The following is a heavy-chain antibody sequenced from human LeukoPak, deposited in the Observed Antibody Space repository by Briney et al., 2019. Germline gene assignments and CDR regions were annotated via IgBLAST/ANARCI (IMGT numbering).Heavy chain of an antibody. V-gene: IGHV3-53*01. CDR2: IYSGGST. CDR1: GFTVSSNY. CDR3: ARDGKYYYDSSGYHSGFDY. D-gene: IGHD3-22*01. J-gene: IGHJ4*02. Sequence: GGSLRLSCAASGFTVSSNYMSWVRQAPGKGLEWVSVIYSGGSTYYADSVKGRFTISRDNAKNSLYLQMNSLRAEDTAVYYCARDGKYYYDSSGYHSGFDYWGQGTLVTVSS.